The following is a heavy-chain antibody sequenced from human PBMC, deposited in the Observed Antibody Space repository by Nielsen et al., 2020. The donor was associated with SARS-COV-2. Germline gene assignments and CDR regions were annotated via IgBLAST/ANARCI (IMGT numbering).Heavy chain of an antibody. J-gene: IGHJ3*02. CDR1: GFTFSSYA. CDR2: ISYDGSNK. V-gene: IGHV3-30*04. D-gene: IGHD1-7*01. CDR3: ARDGPISVRYNWNYVWAFDI. Sequence: GGSLRLSCAASGFTFSSYAMHWVRQAPGKGLEWVAVISYDGSNKYYADSVKGRFTISRDNSKNTLYLQMNSLRAEDTAVYYCARDGPISVRYNWNYVWAFDIWGQGTMVTVSS.